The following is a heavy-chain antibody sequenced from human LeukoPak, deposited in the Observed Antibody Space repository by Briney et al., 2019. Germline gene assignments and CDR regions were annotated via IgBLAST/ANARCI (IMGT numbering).Heavy chain of an antibody. CDR2: INHSGYT. CDR1: GESFSGYF. J-gene: IGHJ2*01. D-gene: IGHD3-10*01. V-gene: IGHV4-34*01. CDR3: ARIWPDL. Sequence: SETLSLTCAVYGESFSGYFWSWIRQPPGKGLEWIGEINHSGYTNYNPSLKSRVTISVDTSKKQLSLKLNSVTAADTAVYYCARIWPDLWGRGTLVTVSS.